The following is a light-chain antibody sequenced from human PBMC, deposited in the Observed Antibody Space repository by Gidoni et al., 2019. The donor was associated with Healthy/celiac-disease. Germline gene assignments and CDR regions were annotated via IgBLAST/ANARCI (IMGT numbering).Light chain of an antibody. CDR1: QSISTY. Sequence: DIQMTQSPSSLSASVGDRVTITCRASQSISTYLNWYQQKPGKAPKLLIYATSSLQSGVPSRFSGSGSGTDFTLTVSSLQPEDFATYYCQQSYTTPRTFGRXTKVEIK. V-gene: IGKV1-39*01. J-gene: IGKJ1*01. CDR2: ATS. CDR3: QQSYTTPRT.